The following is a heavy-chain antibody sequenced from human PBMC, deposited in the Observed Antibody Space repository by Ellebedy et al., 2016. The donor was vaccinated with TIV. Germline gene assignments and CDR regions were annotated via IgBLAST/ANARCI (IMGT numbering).Heavy chain of an antibody. CDR3: ARERRGNSAGMDV. D-gene: IGHD4-23*01. V-gene: IGHV4-59*01. Sequence: MPSETLSLTCNVYGGSFGNYLWRWIRQTPGKGLEWIGYIYYSESTNYNPSLVSRVTISVDTSNNQFSLKLSSVTAADKSEYYCARERRGNSAGMDVWGKGTTVTVSS. CDR1: GGSFGNYL. CDR2: IYYSEST. J-gene: IGHJ6*04.